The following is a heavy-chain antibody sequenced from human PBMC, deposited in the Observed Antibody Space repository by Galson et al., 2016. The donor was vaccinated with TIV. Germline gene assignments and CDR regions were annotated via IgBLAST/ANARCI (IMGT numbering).Heavy chain of an antibody. CDR3: ARKWTIFGLVRGYYFDY. Sequence: SETLSLTCSVSGGSITSFYWSWIRQPPGKGLEWIGYIYYSGSTNYNPSLKSRVTISVDTSKNQLSLKLSSVTAADTAVYYCARKWTIFGLVRGYYFDYWGQGTLVTVSS. J-gene: IGHJ4*02. D-gene: IGHD3/OR15-3a*01. CDR2: IYYSGST. CDR1: GGSITSFY. V-gene: IGHV4-59*01.